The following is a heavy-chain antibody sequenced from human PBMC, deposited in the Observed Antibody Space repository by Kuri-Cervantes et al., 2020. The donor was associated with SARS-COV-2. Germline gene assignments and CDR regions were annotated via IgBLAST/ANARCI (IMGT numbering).Heavy chain of an antibody. CDR3: ARGTGLQFLDY. J-gene: IGHJ4*02. CDR2: ISYDGSNK. V-gene: IGHV3-30-3*01. CDR1: GFTFSSYA. Sequence: GGSLRLSCAASGFTFSSYAMHWVRQASGKGLEWVAVISYDGSNKYYADSVKGRFTISRDNSKNTLYLQMNSLRAEDTAVYYCARGTGLQFLDYWGQGTLVTVSS. D-gene: IGHD5-24*01.